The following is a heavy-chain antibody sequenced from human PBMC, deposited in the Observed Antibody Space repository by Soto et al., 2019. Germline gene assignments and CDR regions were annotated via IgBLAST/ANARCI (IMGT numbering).Heavy chain of an antibody. CDR3: ARSVSGYSYGPNYGMDV. CDR2: IIPIFGTA. V-gene: IGHV1-69*13. D-gene: IGHD5-18*01. Sequence: SVKVSCKASGGTFSRYAISWVRQAPGQGLEWMGGIIPIFGTANYAQKFQGRVTITADESTSTAYMELSSLRSEDTAVYYCARSVSGYSYGPNYGMDVWGQGTTVTVSS. CDR1: GGTFSRYA. J-gene: IGHJ6*02.